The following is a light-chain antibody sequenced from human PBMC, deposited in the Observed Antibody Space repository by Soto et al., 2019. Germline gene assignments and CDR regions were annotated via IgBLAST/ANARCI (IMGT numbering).Light chain of an antibody. Sequence: ESVLTQSPGTLSLSPGERATLSCRASQSVTSTYLAWYQQKPGQDHRLLIYGASSRATGIPDRFSGSGSGTDFTLTISRLEPEDFAMYYCQQYCSSPRAFRQGTKVEIK. V-gene: IGKV3-20*01. CDR3: QQYCSSPRA. CDR1: QSVTSTY. J-gene: IGKJ1*01. CDR2: GAS.